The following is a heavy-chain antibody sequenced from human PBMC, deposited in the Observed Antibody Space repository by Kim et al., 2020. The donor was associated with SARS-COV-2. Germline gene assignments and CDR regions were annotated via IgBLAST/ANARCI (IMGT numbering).Heavy chain of an antibody. D-gene: IGHD3-22*01. V-gene: IGHV3-15*01. Sequence: GGSLRLSCAASGFTFSNAWMSWVRQAPGKGLEWVGRIKSKTDGGTTDYAAPVKGRFTISRDDSKNTLYLQMNSLKTEDTAVYYCTTDLEAITMIVVVSFDYWGQGTLVTVSS. J-gene: IGHJ4*02. CDR3: TTDLEAITMIVVVSFDY. CDR2: IKSKTDGGTT. CDR1: GFTFSNAW.